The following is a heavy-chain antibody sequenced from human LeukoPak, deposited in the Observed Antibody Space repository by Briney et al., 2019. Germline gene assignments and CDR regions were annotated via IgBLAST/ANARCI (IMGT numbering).Heavy chain of an antibody. CDR1: GYTFTGYY. Sequence: ASVTVSCKASGYTFTGYYMHWVRQAPGQGLEWMGWINPNSGGTNYAQKFQGRVTMTRDTSISTAYMELSRLRSDDTAVYYCARSYYCGGDCYSMFLYYYYYMDVWGKGTTVTVSS. D-gene: IGHD2-21*02. CDR3: ARSYYCGGDCYSMFLYYYYYMDV. J-gene: IGHJ6*03. CDR2: INPNSGGT. V-gene: IGHV1-2*02.